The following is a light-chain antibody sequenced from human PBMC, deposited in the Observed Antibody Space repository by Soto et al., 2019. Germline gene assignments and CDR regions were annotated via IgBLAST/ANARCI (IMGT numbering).Light chain of an antibody. Sequence: EIELTQSPVTLSLSPGEGATLSCRASQSVNTFLAWYQQKPGQTPRLLIYDTSNRATGIPARFSGSGSGTDFTLTISSLEPEDFAIYYCQQRYSWLRVFGPGTKVEVK. CDR3: QQRYSWLRV. V-gene: IGKV3-11*01. CDR1: QSVNTF. CDR2: DTS. J-gene: IGKJ1*01.